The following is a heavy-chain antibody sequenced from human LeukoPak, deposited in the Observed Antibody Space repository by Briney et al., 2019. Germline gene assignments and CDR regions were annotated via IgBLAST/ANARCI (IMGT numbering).Heavy chain of an antibody. J-gene: IGHJ6*02. CDR2: IYSGGRT. Sequence: PGGSLRLSCAASGFIVSSNYMTWVRQAPGKGLQWVSVIYSGGRTYCADSVKGRFTLSRDNSKNTLYLHMNSLRAEDTAVYYCARGNSGTSHVEYYYGLDVWGQGTTVTVSS. V-gene: IGHV3-53*01. CDR1: GFIVSSNY. CDR3: ARGNSGTSHVEYYYGLDV. D-gene: IGHD1-26*01.